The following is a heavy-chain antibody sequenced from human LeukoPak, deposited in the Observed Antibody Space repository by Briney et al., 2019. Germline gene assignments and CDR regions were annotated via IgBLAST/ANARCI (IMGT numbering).Heavy chain of an antibody. D-gene: IGHD3-10*01. Sequence: ASVKVSYKASGFTFTGYYMHWVRQAPGQGLEWMGWIHHNSGGTNYAQKFQGRVTMTRDTSITTAYMELTSLRSDDTAVYYCARDLFYSVSGAYYNVGRVFNYWGQGTLVTVSS. CDR1: GFTFTGYY. V-gene: IGHV1-2*02. CDR2: IHHNSGGT. CDR3: ARDLFYSVSGAYYNVGRVFNY. J-gene: IGHJ4*02.